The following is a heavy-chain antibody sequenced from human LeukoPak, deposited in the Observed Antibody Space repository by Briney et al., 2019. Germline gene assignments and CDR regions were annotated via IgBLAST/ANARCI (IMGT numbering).Heavy chain of an antibody. Sequence: SETLSLTCAVYGGSFCGYYWSYIRHPPGRGLKWIGEVNHSGSTNYNPSLTSRVTISVDTSKNQFSLKLSSVTAAETAVYYCAGGLSRVRGVVTRYFDYWGQGTLVTVSS. D-gene: IGHD3-10*01. J-gene: IGHJ4*02. CDR1: GGSFCGYY. V-gene: IGHV4-34*01. CDR2: VNHSGST. CDR3: AGGLSRVRGVVTRYFDY.